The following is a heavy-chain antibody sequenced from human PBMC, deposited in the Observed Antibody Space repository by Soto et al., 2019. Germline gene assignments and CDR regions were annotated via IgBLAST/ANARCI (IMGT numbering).Heavy chain of an antibody. CDR3: AKEMYPRTVLDSSSPWGAY. CDR1: GITFTTYG. Sequence: QVQLVQSGGGVIQPGKSLRLSCAASGITFTTYGMHWVRQTPGKGLEWVAVVSYDGSHKYYADSVKGRFTISRDDSKNTLYLQMNSLRVEYTAVYYCAKEMYPRTVLDSSSPWGAYWGQGTLVTVSS. CDR2: VSYDGSHK. D-gene: IGHD6-6*01. J-gene: IGHJ4*02. V-gene: IGHV3-30*18.